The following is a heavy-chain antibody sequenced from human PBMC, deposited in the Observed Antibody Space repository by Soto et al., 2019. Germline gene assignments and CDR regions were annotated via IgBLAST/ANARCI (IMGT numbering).Heavy chain of an antibody. CDR3: ARREGYSYGYLAFDI. Sequence: ASVKVSCKASGGTFSSYAISWVRQAPGQGLEWMGGIIPIFGTANYAQKFQGRVTITADESTSTAYMELSSLRSEDTAVYYCARREGYSYGYLAFDIWGQGTMVTVSS. J-gene: IGHJ3*02. CDR2: IIPIFGTA. V-gene: IGHV1-69*13. CDR1: GGTFSSYA. D-gene: IGHD5-18*01.